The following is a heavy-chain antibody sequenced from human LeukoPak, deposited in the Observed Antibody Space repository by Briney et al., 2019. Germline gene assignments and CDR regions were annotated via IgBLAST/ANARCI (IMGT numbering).Heavy chain of an antibody. V-gene: IGHV4-59*01. CDR1: GGSISSYY. D-gene: IGHD3-9*01. CDR3: AREKAHYDILTGYYYAFDI. J-gene: IGHJ3*02. Sequence: SETLSLTCTVSGGSISSYYWSWIRQPPGKGLEWIGYIYYSGSTNYNPSLKSRVTISVGTSKNQFSLKLSSVTAADTAVYYYAREKAHYDILTGYYYAFDIWGQGTMVTVSS. CDR2: IYYSGST.